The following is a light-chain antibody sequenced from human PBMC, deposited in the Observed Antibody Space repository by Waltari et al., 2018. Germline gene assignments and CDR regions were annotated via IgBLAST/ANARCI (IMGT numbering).Light chain of an antibody. CDR1: SSDVGGYNY. J-gene: IGLJ1*01. Sequence: QSALTQPASVSGSPGQSITISCTGTSSDVGGYNYVSWYQQHPGKAPKLIIYDVSNRPSGVSNRFSGSKSRNTDALTISGLQAEDEADYYCSSYTSSSTLDVFGTGTKVTVL. CDR3: SSYTSSSTLDV. V-gene: IGLV2-14*03. CDR2: DVS.